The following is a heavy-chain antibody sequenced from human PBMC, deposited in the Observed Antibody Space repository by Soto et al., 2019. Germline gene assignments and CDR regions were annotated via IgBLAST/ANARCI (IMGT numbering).Heavy chain of an antibody. Sequence: PSETLSLTCTVSGYSVNYGYYWGWIRQAPGKGLEWMGSIFHTENTYYNPSLESRLNMSVDTSKNQFSLNLRSVTVADTGVYYCAKALGMGAPLPVVVLDVFEIWGRGRKVTVS. V-gene: IGHV4-38-2*02. CDR1: GYSVNYGYY. D-gene: IGHD2-21*01. CDR3: AKALGMGAPLPVVVLDVFEI. CDR2: IFHTENT. J-gene: IGHJ3*02.